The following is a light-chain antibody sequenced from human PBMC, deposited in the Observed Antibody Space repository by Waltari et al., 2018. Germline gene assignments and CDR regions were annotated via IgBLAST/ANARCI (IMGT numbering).Light chain of an antibody. CDR1: SSDVGGYNY. CDR2: EVT. J-gene: IGLJ2*01. CDR3: NAYAGRNRLGV. Sequence: QSALTQPPSASGSPGQPVTISCTGTSSDVGGYNYVSWYQQHPGKAPKPIIYEVTKRCSGVPDRFSGAKSSNTASLTVSGLQADDEADYYCNAYAGRNRLGVFGGGTKVTVL. V-gene: IGLV2-8*01.